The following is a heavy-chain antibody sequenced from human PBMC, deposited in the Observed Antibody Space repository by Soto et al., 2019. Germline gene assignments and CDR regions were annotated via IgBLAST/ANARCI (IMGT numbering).Heavy chain of an antibody. D-gene: IGHD2-8*02. J-gene: IGHJ4*02. CDR2: IYWDDDK. V-gene: IGHV2-5*02. CDR1: GFSLSTSGVG. CDR3: ARRRSGAYLDY. Sequence: QITLKESGPPLVKPTQTLTLTCTFSGFSLSTSGVGVAWIRQPPGQALEWLALIYWDDDKRYSPSLKSRLTITKDTSKNQVVLTMTNMDPMDTATYYCARRRSGAYLDYWGQGTLVTVSS.